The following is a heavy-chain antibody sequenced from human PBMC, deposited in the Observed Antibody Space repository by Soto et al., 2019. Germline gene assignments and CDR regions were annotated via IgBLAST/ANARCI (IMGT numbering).Heavy chain of an antibody. J-gene: IGHJ5*02. V-gene: IGHV4-34*01. CDR3: ARGALIIAPAGTNWFDP. Sequence: SETLSLTCAVYGGSFSGYYWSWIRQPPGKGLEWIGEINHSGSTNYNPSLKSRVTISVDTSKNQFSLKLSSVTAADTAVYYCARGALIIAPAGTNWFDPWGQGNLVTVSS. CDR2: INHSGST. CDR1: GGSFSGYY. D-gene: IGHD6-13*01.